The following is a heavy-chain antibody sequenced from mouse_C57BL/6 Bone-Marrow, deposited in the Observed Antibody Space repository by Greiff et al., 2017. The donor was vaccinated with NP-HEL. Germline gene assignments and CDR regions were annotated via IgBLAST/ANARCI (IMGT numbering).Heavy chain of an antibody. V-gene: IGHV5-12*01. CDR2: ISNGGGST. D-gene: IGHD4-1*02. Sequence: DVKLVESGGGLVQPGGSLKLSCAASGFTFSDYYMYWVRQTPEKRLEWVAYISNGGGSTYYPDTVKGRFTISRDNAKNTLYLQMSRLKSEDTAMYYCARRQLGFFDYWGQGTTLTVSS. CDR3: ARRQLGFFDY. CDR1: GFTFSDYY. J-gene: IGHJ2*01.